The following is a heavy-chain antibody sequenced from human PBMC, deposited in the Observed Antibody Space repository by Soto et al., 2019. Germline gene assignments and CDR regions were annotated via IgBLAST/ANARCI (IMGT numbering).Heavy chain of an antibody. Sequence: QVQLVQSGAEVKKPGASVKVSCKPSEYTFTSYDINWVRQATGQGLEWMGWMNPNSGNTDYAQKFQRRVTMTRNTSISTAYMEVTSLRFEDTAVYYCVRVRSSGWGSFDIWGQGTVVTVSS. V-gene: IGHV1-8*01. CDR3: VRVRSSGWGSFDI. CDR2: MNPNSGNT. CDR1: EYTFTSYD. D-gene: IGHD6-19*01. J-gene: IGHJ3*02.